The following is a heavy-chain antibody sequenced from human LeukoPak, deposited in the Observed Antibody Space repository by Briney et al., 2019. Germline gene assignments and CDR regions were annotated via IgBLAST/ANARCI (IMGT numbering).Heavy chain of an antibody. CDR3: VRADWGLVFDY. CDR2: ISYDGRDK. CDR1: GFTFNNYG. D-gene: IGHD2-21*01. V-gene: IGHV3-30*03. Sequence: PGRSLRLSCAASGFTFNNYGMLWVRQAPGKGLEWVAVISYDGRDKYYADSVKGRFTISRDNSKNTFYVQMNSLRADDTAMYYCVRADWGLVFDYWGQGTLVTVSS. J-gene: IGHJ4*02.